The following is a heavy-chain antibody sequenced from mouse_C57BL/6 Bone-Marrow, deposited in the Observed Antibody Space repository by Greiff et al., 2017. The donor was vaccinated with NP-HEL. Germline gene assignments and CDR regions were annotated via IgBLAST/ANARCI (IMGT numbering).Heavy chain of an antibody. CDR1: GYTFTSYW. CDR2: IDPSDSYT. D-gene: IGHD2-3*01. CDR3: ARYDGYYPYYFDY. V-gene: IGHV1-50*01. Sequence: QVQLQQPGAELVKPGASVKLSCKASGYTFTSYWMQWVKQRPGQGLEWIGEIDPSDSYTNYNQKFKGKATLTVDTSSSTAYMQLSSLTSKDAAVYYCARYDGYYPYYFDYWGQGTTLTVSS. J-gene: IGHJ2*01.